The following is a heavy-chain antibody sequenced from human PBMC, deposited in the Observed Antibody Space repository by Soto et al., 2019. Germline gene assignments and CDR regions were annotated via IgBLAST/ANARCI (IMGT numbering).Heavy chain of an antibody. CDR2: ISGSGGST. V-gene: IGHV3-23*01. CDR3: AKAGPQDIVVVPAAWYYYGMDV. CDR1: GFTFSSYA. J-gene: IGHJ6*02. Sequence: PGGSLRLSCAASGFTFSSYAMSWVRQAPGKGLEWVSAISGSGGSTYYADSVKGRFTISRDNSKNTLYLQMNSLRAEDTAVYYCAKAGPQDIVVVPAAWYYYGMDVWGQGTTVTVSS. D-gene: IGHD2-2*01.